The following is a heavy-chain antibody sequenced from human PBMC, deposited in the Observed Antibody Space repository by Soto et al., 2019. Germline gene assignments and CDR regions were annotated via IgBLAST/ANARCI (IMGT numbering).Heavy chain of an antibody. J-gene: IGHJ6*02. Sequence: PGGSLRLSCAASEFAFSSYPMYWVRQAPGKGLEWVAFISYEGTNEYYADSVRGRFTVSRDNSKNTLFLQMNSLRVDDTGVYYCAKDGGQRLPPGYGYGVDVWGQGTTVTVSS. CDR1: EFAFSSYP. D-gene: IGHD6-25*01. CDR2: ISYEGTNE. CDR3: AKDGGQRLPPGYGYGVDV. V-gene: IGHV3-30-3*01.